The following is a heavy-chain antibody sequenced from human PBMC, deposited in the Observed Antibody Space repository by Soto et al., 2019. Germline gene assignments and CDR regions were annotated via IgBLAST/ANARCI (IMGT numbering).Heavy chain of an antibody. CDR1: GFTFSSYS. D-gene: IGHD6-25*01. J-gene: IGHJ2*01. V-gene: IGHV3-21*01. CDR3: TIPPALRGY. Sequence: EVQLVESGGGLVKPGGSLRLSCAASGFTFSSYSMNWVRQAPGKGLEWVSSISSSSSYIYYADSVKGRFTISRDNAKTLFFQQISRRGAETAAVYYCTIPPALRGYGGRGPL. CDR2: ISSSSSYI.